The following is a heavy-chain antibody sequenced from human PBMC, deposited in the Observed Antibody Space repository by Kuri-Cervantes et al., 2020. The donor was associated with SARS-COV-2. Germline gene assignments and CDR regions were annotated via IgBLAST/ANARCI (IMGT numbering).Heavy chain of an antibody. CDR2: IYTSGST. D-gene: IGHD2-2*01. CDR1: GGSISSGSYY. V-gene: IGHV4-61*02. Sequence: SCTVSGGSISSGSYYWSWIRQPAGKGLEWIGRIYTSGSTNYNPSLKSRVTITVDTSKNQFSLKLISVTAADTAVYYCASGTSSAAPPGDYWGQGTLVTVSS. CDR3: ASGTSSAAPPGDY. J-gene: IGHJ4*02.